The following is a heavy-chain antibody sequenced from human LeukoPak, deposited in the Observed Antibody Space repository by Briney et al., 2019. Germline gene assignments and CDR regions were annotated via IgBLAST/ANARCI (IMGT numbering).Heavy chain of an antibody. V-gene: IGHV3-21*01. D-gene: IGHD6-13*01. CDR1: GFTFSRYS. CDR3: ARGPLEQQHFGGFDY. Sequence: GGSLRLSCAASGFTFSRYSMNWVRQAPGKGLEWVSSISSSSSYIYYADSVKGRFTISRDNAKNSLYLQMNSLRAEDTAVYYCARGPLEQQHFGGFDYWGQGTLVTVSS. J-gene: IGHJ4*02. CDR2: ISSSSSYI.